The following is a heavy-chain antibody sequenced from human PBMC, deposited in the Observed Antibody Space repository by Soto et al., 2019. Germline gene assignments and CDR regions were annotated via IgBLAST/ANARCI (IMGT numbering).Heavy chain of an antibody. CDR2: ISYDGSNK. J-gene: IGHJ4*02. V-gene: IGHV3-30*18. CDR1: GFTFSSYG. CDR3: AKATYYYDSSQETYLDY. Sequence: GGSLILSCAASGFTFSSYGMHWVRQAPGKGLEWVAVISYDGSNKYYADSVKGRFTISRDNSKNTLYLQMNSLRAEDTAVYYCAKATYYYDSSQETYLDYWGQGTLVTVSS. D-gene: IGHD3-22*01.